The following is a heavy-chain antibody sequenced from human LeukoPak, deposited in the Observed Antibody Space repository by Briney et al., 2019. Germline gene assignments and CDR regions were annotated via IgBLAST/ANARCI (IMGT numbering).Heavy chain of an antibody. D-gene: IGHD3-3*01. CDR3: ATDGHYDFWSGYAD. CDR1: GYSISSGYY. Sequence: PSETLSLTCAVSGYSISSGYYWGWIRQPPGKGLEWIGSIYHSGSTYYNPSLKSRVTISVDTSKNQFSLKLSSVTAADTAVYYCATDGHYDFWSGYADWGQGTLVTVSS. CDR2: IYHSGST. V-gene: IGHV4-38-2*01. J-gene: IGHJ4*02.